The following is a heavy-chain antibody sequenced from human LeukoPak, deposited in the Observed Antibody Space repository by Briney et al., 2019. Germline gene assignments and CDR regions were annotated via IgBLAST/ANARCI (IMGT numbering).Heavy chain of an antibody. J-gene: IGHJ3*02. CDR2: IVVGSGNT. CDR3: AARASGDDAFDI. CDR1: GFTFTSSA. D-gene: IGHD7-27*01. V-gene: IGHV1-58*02. Sequence: GASVKVSCKASGFTFTSSAMQWVRQARGQRLEWIGWIVVGSGNTNYAQKFQERVTITRDMSTSTAYMELSSLRSEDTAVYHCAARASGDDAFDIWGQGTMVTVSS.